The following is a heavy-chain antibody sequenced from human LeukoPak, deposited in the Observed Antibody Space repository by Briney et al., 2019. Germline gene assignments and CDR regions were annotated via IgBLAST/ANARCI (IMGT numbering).Heavy chain of an antibody. Sequence: GASVKVSCKASGYSFINYDINWVRQATGQGLEWMGWMNPDSGNTGCAQKFQGRVTMTRDTSISTAYMELSSLNSDDTAMYYCARSTMGARRTNDFWGQGTLVTVSS. D-gene: IGHD1-26*01. J-gene: IGHJ4*02. CDR2: MNPDSGNT. CDR3: ARSTMGARRTNDF. CDR1: GYSFINYD. V-gene: IGHV1-8*01.